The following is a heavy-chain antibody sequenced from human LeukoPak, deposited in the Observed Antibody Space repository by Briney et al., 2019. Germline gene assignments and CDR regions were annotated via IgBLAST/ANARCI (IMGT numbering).Heavy chain of an antibody. D-gene: IGHD3-22*01. CDR2: ISAYNGNT. CDR1: GYTFTSYG. V-gene: IGHV1-18*01. CDR3: AREDYYDSSGYYHRFWSDP. Sequence: GASVKVSCKASGYTFTSYGITWVRQAPGQGLEWMGWISAYNGNTNYAQKLQGRVTMTTDTSTSTAYMELRSLRSDDTAVYYCAREDYYDSSGYYHRFWSDPWGQGTLVTVSS. J-gene: IGHJ5*02.